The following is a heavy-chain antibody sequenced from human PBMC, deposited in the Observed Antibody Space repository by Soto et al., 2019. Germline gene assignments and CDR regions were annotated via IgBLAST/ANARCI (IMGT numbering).Heavy chain of an antibody. CDR2: IRSSSSYI. CDR1: GFTFSSYS. D-gene: IGHD6-13*01. CDR3: ARGRGAAGTDSVQCYGRDV. J-gene: IGHJ6*02. Sequence: EVQLVESGGGLVKPGGSLRLSCAASGFTFSSYSMHWVRQAPGKGLEWVSSIRSSSSYIYYADSVKGRFTIPRDNAKNSLYLQMNSLTAEDTAVYYCARGRGAAGTDSVQCYGRDVWSQGTTVTVTS. V-gene: IGHV3-21*01.